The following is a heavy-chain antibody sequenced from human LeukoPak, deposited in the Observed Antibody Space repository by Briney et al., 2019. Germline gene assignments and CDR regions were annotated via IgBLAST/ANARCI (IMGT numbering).Heavy chain of an antibody. Sequence: PGGSLRLSCAASGFTFSSYAMHWVRQAPGKGLEYVSAISSNGGSTYYANSVKGRFTISRDNAKNSLYLQMNSLRAEDTAVYYCARDDSSGYYYFDYWGQGTLVTVSS. CDR3: ARDDSSGYYYFDY. CDR1: GFTFSSYA. D-gene: IGHD3-22*01. J-gene: IGHJ4*02. CDR2: ISSNGGST. V-gene: IGHV3-64*01.